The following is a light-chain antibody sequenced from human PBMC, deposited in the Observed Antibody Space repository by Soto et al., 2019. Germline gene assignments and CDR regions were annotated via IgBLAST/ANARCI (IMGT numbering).Light chain of an antibody. CDR2: DVS. CDR1: SSDVGGHNF. CDR3: SSYTSSSTYV. J-gene: IGLJ1*01. Sequence: QSVLTQPASVSGSPGQSIIISCTGTSSDVGGHNFVSWYQQHPGKVPKLMIYDVSNRPSGVSNRFSGSKSGNTASLTISGLQAEDEAEYYCSSYTSSSTYVFGTGTKVTVL. V-gene: IGLV2-14*03.